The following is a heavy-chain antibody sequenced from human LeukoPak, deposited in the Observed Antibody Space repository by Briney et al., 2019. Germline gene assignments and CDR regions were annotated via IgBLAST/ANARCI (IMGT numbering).Heavy chain of an antibody. J-gene: IGHJ4*02. CDR2: ISYSGST. CDR1: GGSISSSSSF. D-gene: IGHD1-26*01. V-gene: IGHV4-39*01. Sequence: SETLSLTCTVSGGSISSSSSFWGWIRQPPGKGLEWIGSISYSGSTYYNPSLKSRVTISVDTSKNQFSLRLTSVTAADTAVYYCARSKVGATFDYWGQGTLVTVSS. CDR3: ARSKVGATFDY.